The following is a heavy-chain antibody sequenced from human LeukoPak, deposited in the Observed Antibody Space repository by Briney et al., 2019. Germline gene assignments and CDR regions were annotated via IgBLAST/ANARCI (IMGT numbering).Heavy chain of an antibody. CDR3: AKDPPPYGGNSLGYFQH. J-gene: IGHJ1*01. V-gene: IGHV3-23*01. CDR2: SSGSGGST. D-gene: IGHD4-23*01. Sequence: PGGSLRLSCAASGFTFSNYAMSWVRQAPGKGLEWVSTSSGSGGSTYYSDSVKGRFTISRDNSKNTLYLQMNSLRAEDTAVYYCAKDPPPYGGNSLGYFQHWGQGTLVTVSS. CDR1: GFTFSNYA.